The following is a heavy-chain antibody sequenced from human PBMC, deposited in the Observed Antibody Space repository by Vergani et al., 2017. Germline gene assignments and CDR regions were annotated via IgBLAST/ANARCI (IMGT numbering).Heavy chain of an antibody. CDR3: ASSPHGYTYGVYISRFVP. V-gene: IGHV3-7*01. CDR1: GFTFSSYW. Sequence: EVQLVESGGGLVQPGGSLRLSCAASGFTFSSYWMSWVRQAPGKGLEWVANIKQDGSEKYYVDSVKGRFTISRDNAKNSLYLQMNNLRVEDTAVYFCASSPHGYTYGVYISRFVPWGQGALVTVSS. CDR2: IKQDGSEK. D-gene: IGHD5-18*01. J-gene: IGHJ5*02.